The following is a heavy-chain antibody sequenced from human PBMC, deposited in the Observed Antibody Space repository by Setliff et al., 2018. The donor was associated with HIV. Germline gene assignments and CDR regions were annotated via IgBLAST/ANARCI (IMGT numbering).Heavy chain of an antibody. J-gene: IGHJ4*02. Sequence: PGGSLRLSCGASGFTFSNFAMSWVRQVPGKGLVWVSRINSDGSSTTYADFVKGRFTISRDNAKNSLYLQMNSLRAEDTAVYYCARTSAAAGDPFDYWGQGTLVTVSS. CDR3: ARTSAAAGDPFDY. CDR1: GFTFSNFA. CDR2: INSDGSST. D-gene: IGHD6-13*01. V-gene: IGHV3-74*03.